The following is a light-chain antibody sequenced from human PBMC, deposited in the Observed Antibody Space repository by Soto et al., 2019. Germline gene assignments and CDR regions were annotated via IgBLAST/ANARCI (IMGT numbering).Light chain of an antibody. CDR3: TSYTSSSTYV. V-gene: IGLV2-14*03. CDR1: SSDFNYYNS. CDR2: NVS. Sequence: QSVLTQPASLSGSPGQSITISCSGTSSDFNYYNSVSWYQHHPGKAPKLMIYNVSNRPSGVSSRFSGSKSGNTASLTISGLQAEDEADYYCTSYTSSSTYVFGTGTKVTVL. J-gene: IGLJ1*01.